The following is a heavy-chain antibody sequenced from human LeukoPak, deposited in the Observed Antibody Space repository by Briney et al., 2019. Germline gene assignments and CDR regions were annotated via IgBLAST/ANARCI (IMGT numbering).Heavy chain of an antibody. CDR1: GYTFTRYS. CDR2: INANDGAT. J-gene: IGHJ6*03. V-gene: IGHV1-46*01. Sequence: ASVRVSCRTSGYTFTRYSIHWVRQAPGQGLEGMGLINANDGATSYAQRFQGRVTMTRDMSTTTVYMDLRSPRSEDTAVYFCERDQRGGLSGDLGGLFASYYTYYYMDVWGRGTTVTVSS. D-gene: IGHD3-16*01. CDR3: ERDQRGGLSGDLGGLFASYYTYYYMDV.